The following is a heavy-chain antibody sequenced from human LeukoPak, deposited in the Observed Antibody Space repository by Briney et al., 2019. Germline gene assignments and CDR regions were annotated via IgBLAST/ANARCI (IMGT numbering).Heavy chain of an antibody. D-gene: IGHD5-24*01. CDR2: VDGSGGSS. V-gene: IGHV3-23*01. J-gene: IGHJ4*02. Sequence: GGSLRLSCAASGFTFSIYSMHWVRQAPGKGLEWVSAVDGSGGSSYYADSVRGRFIISRDNSKNTLYLQMTSLRAEDTAVYYCAKERRSEGYFDYWGQGTLVTVSS. CDR3: AKERRSEGYFDY. CDR1: GFTFSIYS.